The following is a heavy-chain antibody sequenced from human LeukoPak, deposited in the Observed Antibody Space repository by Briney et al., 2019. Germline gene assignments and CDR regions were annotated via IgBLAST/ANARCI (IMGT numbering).Heavy chain of an antibody. CDR2: IRSKANSYAT. CDR1: GFTFSGSA. D-gene: IGHD2-15*01. J-gene: IGHJ6*02. V-gene: IGHV3-73*01. CDR3: TSSTHRYCSGGKCHSDYYYYGMDV. Sequence: GGSLRLSCAASGFTFSGSAIHWVRQASGKGLEWVGRIRSKANSYATAYGASGKGRFTISRDDSKNTAYLQMNSLKTEDTAVYYCTSSTHRYCSGGKCHSDYYYYGMDVWGQGTTVTVSS.